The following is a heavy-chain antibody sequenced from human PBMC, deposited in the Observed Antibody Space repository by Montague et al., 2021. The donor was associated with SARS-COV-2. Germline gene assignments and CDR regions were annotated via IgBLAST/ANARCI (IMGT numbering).Heavy chain of an antibody. Sequence: SLSLSCAASGFTFRSYTMNWVRQAPGKGLEWVSCISSSSSYIYYADSVKGRFTVSRDGSMNTLSLQMNSLRAEDSAIYYCAKLRAGSSCLGGCYFDSWGQGTLVTVSS. V-gene: IGHV3-21*04. D-gene: IGHD6-19*01. CDR3: AKLRAGSSCLGGCYFDS. CDR2: ISSSSSYI. J-gene: IGHJ4*02. CDR1: GFTFRSYT.